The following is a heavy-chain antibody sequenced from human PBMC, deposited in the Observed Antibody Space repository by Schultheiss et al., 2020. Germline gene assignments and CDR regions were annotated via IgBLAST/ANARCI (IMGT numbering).Heavy chain of an antibody. CDR2: TYYRSKWHN. J-gene: IGHJ4*02. V-gene: IGHV6-1*01. CDR3: ARDFETHGGTAIKLDF. Sequence: SQTLSLTCAISGDSVSNNGAAWNWIRQSPSRGLEWLGRTYYRSKWHNEYTASLKSRITIEPDTSRNQFYLRLNSVTPEDTAVYFCARDFETHGGTAIKLDFWGQGTLITVSS. D-gene: IGHD1-1*01. CDR1: GDSVSNNGAA.